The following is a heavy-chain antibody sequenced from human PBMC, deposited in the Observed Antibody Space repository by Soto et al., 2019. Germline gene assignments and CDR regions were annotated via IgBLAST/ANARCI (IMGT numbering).Heavy chain of an antibody. CDR1: GFSFGTFV. CDR3: AKNGQWLATPPEA. J-gene: IGHJ4*02. D-gene: IGHD6-19*01. Sequence: GGALRLSCAASGFSFGTFVMTWFRQAPGGGLEWVASITDSGYTASYAETVEGRFTVSRDNSKNKLHLQMNDLRAEDTATYYCAKNGQWLATPPEAWGQGTLVTVSS. CDR2: ITDSGYTA. V-gene: IGHV3-23*01.